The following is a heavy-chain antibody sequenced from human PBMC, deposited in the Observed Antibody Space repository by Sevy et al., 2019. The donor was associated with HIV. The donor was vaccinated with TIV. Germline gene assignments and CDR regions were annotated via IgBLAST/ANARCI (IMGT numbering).Heavy chain of an antibody. D-gene: IGHD6-6*01. CDR3: ARDRSRGRAARLPFDY. CDR1: GYTFTGYY. CDR2: INPNSGGT. Sequence: GESLKISCKASGYTFTGYYMHWVRQAPGQGLEWMGWINPNSGGTNYAQKFQGRVTMSRDTYISTAYMELSRLRSDDTAVYYCARDRSRGRAARLPFDYWGQGTLVTVSS. V-gene: IGHV1-2*02. J-gene: IGHJ4*02.